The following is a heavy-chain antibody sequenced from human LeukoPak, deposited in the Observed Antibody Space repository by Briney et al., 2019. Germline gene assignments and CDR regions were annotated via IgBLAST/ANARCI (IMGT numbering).Heavy chain of an antibody. V-gene: IGHV1-8*03. D-gene: IGHD1-1*01. Sequence: ASVKISCMASGYTFTSYDINWVRQATGQGLEWMGWMNPNSGNTGYAQKFQGRVTITRNTSISTAYMELSSLRSEDTAVYYCARNLNWNDVQSAFDIWGQGTMVTVSS. J-gene: IGHJ3*02. CDR3: ARNLNWNDVQSAFDI. CDR1: GYTFTSYD. CDR2: MNPNSGNT.